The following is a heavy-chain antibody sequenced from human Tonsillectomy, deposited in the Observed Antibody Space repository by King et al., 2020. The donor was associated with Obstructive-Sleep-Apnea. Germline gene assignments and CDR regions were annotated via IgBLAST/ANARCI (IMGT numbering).Heavy chain of an antibody. CDR2: TPDGGRNI. J-gene: IGHJ4*02. CDR1: GFTFSSYC. V-gene: IGHV3-30*02. Sequence: VQLVQSGGGVVQPGGSLRLSCAASGFTFSSYCMHWFPQAPGKGLEGLAFTPDGGRNIYYAESVKGRCTISRDNSKNTLYLQMNSLRAEDTAVYFCAKEAGIAGASTFDYWGQGTLVTVSS. CDR3: AKEAGIAGASTFDY. D-gene: IGHD1-26*01.